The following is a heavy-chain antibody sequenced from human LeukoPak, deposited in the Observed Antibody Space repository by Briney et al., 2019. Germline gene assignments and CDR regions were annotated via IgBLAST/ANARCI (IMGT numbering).Heavy chain of an antibody. CDR3: ARVPPFRYYYYMDV. V-gene: IGHV1-18*01. CDR2: ISAYNGNT. J-gene: IGHJ6*03. Sequence: GASVKVSCKASGYTFTSYGIRWVRQAPGQGLEWMGWISAYNGNTNYAQKLQGRVTMTTDTSTSTAYMELRSLRSDDTAVYYCARVPPFRYYYYMDVWGKGTTVTVSS. CDR1: GYTFTSYG.